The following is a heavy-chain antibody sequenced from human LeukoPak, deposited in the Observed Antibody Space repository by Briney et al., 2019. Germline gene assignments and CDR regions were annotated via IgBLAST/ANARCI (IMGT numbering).Heavy chain of an antibody. Sequence: ASVKVSCKASGGTFSSYAISWVRQATGQGLEWMGWISAYNGNTNYAQKLQGRVTMTTDTSTSTAYMELRSLRSDDTAVYYCARAPRGTVTRAPIDYWGQGTLVTVSS. CDR3: ARAPRGTVTRAPIDY. J-gene: IGHJ4*02. CDR1: GGTFSSYA. D-gene: IGHD4-17*01. V-gene: IGHV1-18*01. CDR2: ISAYNGNT.